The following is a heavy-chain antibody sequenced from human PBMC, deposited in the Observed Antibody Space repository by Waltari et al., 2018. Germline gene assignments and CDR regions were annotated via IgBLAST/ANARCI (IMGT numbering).Heavy chain of an antibody. CDR3: AKACGSSTSCPNP. V-gene: IGHV3-23*01. CDR1: GFNFSSYA. J-gene: IGHJ5*02. Sequence: EVQLLESGGGLVQPGGSLRLSCAASGFNFSSYAMSWVRQAPGKGLEWVSAISGSGGSTYYADSVKGRFTSSSDNSKNTLYLQMNSLRAEDTAVYYCAKACGSSTSCPNPWGQGTLVTVSS. CDR2: ISGSGGST. D-gene: IGHD2-2*01.